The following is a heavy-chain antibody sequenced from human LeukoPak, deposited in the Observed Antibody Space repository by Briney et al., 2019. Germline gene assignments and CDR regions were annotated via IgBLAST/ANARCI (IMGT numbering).Heavy chain of an antibody. CDR1: GYTFTDSY. V-gene: IGHV1-69-2*01. Sequence: ASVTVSCTASGYTFTDSYMHWVQQAPGKGLEWMGRVDPENGEIVYAEKFQGRVTITADTSTDTAYMELGSLRSEDTAVYYCATSKYSGNHPLDYWGQGNLVTVSS. D-gene: IGHD1-26*01. CDR2: VDPENGEI. CDR3: ATSKYSGNHPLDY. J-gene: IGHJ4*02.